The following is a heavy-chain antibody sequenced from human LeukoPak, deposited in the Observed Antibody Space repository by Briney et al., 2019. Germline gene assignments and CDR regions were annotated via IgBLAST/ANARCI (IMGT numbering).Heavy chain of an antibody. J-gene: IGHJ3*02. CDR2: ISGSGGST. CDR1: GFTFSSYA. V-gene: IGHV3-23*01. D-gene: IGHD1-26*01. Sequence: GGSLRLSCAASGFTFSSYAMSWVRQAPGKGLEGVSAISGSGGSTYYADFVKGRFTISRDNSKNTLYLQMNSLSAEDTAVYYCAKVFGYYRIDDAFDIWGQGTMVTVSS. CDR3: AKVFGYYRIDDAFDI.